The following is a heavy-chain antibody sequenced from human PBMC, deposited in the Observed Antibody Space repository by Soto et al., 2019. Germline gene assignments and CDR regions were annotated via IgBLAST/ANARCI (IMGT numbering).Heavy chain of an antibody. CDR2: ISTYNGDT. V-gene: IGHV1-18*01. CDR3: ARAGAAPYYYYGMDV. Sequence: ASVKVSCKASGYTFSTSGMSWLRQAPGQGLEWMGWISTYNGDTNDAPKFQDRVTMTSDTSTSIVYMELRSLRSDDTAVYYCARAGAAPYYYYGMDVWGQGTRVTVSS. CDR1: GYTFSTSG. D-gene: IGHD2-15*01. J-gene: IGHJ6*02.